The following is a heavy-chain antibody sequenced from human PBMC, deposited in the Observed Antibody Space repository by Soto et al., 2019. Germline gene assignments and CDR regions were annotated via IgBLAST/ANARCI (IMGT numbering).Heavy chain of an antibody. Sequence: SVKVSCKASGGTFSSYTISWVRQAPGQGLEWMGRIIPILGIANYAQKFQGRVTITADKSTSTAYMELSSLRSEDTAVYYCARVFRPNIVVGMDVWGKGTTVTAP. CDR1: GGTFSSYT. CDR3: ARVFRPNIVVGMDV. CDR2: IIPILGIA. V-gene: IGHV1-69*02. D-gene: IGHD2-2*01. J-gene: IGHJ6*03.